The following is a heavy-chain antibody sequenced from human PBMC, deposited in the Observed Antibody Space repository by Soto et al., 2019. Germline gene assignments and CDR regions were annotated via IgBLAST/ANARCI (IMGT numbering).Heavy chain of an antibody. V-gene: IGHV4-39*01. CDR2: IYYSGST. D-gene: IGHD3-22*01. CDR1: GGSISSSNYY. CDR3: ARHVRGSSTWNYYLYNWFDP. Sequence: PSETLSLTCTVSGGSISSSNYYWGWIRQPPGKGLEWIGSIYYSGSTYYNPSLKSRITISVDTSKNQFSLKLTSVTAADTAVYYCARHVRGSSTWNYYLYNWFDPWGQGTLVTVSS. J-gene: IGHJ5*02.